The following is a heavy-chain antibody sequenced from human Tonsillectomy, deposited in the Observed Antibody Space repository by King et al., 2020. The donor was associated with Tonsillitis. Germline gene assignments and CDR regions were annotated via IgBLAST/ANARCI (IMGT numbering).Heavy chain of an antibody. CDR2: ITWNGGST. Sequence: VQLVESGGGVVRPGGSLRLSCAASGFTFGDYGMSWVRQAPGKGLEWVSGITWNGGSTGYADSVTGRFTISRDNAKHPLYLQMNSLRAEDTAFYYCAGATYYYGSGTYRYWGQGTLVTVSS. J-gene: IGHJ4*02. CDR1: GFTFGDYG. D-gene: IGHD3-10*01. CDR3: AGATYYYGSGTYRY. V-gene: IGHV3-20*04.